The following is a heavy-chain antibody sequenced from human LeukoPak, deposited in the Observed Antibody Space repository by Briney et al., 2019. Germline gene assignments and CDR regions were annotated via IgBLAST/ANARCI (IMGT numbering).Heavy chain of an antibody. V-gene: IGHV1-18*01. CDR2: ISAYNGNT. Sequence: ASVKVSCKASGYTFTSYDINWVRQATGQGLEWMGWISAYNGNTNYAQKLQGRVTMTTDTSTSTAYMELRSLRSDDTAVYYCARDWYYYDSSGSPGYWGQGTLVTVSS. D-gene: IGHD3-22*01. CDR3: ARDWYYYDSSGSPGY. CDR1: GYTFTSYD. J-gene: IGHJ4*02.